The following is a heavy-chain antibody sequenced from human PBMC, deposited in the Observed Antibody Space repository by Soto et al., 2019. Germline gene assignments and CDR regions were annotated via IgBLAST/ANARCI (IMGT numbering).Heavy chain of an antibody. D-gene: IGHD1-26*01. CDR3: ARLISGTYTEWFDP. J-gene: IGHJ5*02. CDR1: GYTFTSYD. CDR2: MNTNTNTT. V-gene: IGHV1-8*01. Sequence: ASVKVSCKASGYTFTSYDIHWVRQAIGQGLEWMGWMNTNTNTTDCAQKFQGRVTLTWNTSISTAYMELSSLKFDDTAVYYCARLISGTYTEWFDPWGQGTLVTVSS.